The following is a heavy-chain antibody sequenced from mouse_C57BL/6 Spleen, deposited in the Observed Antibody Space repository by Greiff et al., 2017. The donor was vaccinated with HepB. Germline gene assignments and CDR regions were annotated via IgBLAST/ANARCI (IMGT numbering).Heavy chain of an antibody. CDR1: GFSFNTYA. J-gene: IGHJ4*01. D-gene: IGHD4-1*01. CDR2: IRSKSNNYAT. V-gene: IGHV10-1*01. Sequence: GGGLVQPKGSLKLSCAASGFSFNTYAMNWVRQAPGKGLEWVARIRSKSNNYATYYADSVKDRFTISRDDSESMLYLQMNNLKTEDTAMYYCVVLTGHYAMDYWGQGTSVTVSS. CDR3: VVLTGHYAMDY.